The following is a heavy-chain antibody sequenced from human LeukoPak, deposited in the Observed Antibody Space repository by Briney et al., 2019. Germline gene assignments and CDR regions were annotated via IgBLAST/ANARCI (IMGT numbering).Heavy chain of an antibody. CDR3: ARTVTYYYDSSWFDP. J-gene: IGHJ5*02. CDR2: IFSNDEK. V-gene: IGHV2-26*01. CDR1: GFSLSNARMG. D-gene: IGHD3-22*01. Sequence: ESGPTLVNPTATLTLTCTVSGFSLSNARMGVSWIRQPPGKALEWLSHIFSNDEKSYITSLKSRLTISKDTSKSQVVLTMTNMDPVDTATYYCARTVTYYYDSSWFDPWGQGTLVTVSS.